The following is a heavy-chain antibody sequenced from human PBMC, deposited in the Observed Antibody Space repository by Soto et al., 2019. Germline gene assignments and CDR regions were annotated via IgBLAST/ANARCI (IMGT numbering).Heavy chain of an antibody. Sequence: GGSLRLSCADSRLTFSTYAMTWVRQAPGKGLEWVSTIGSTTTNTYYADSVKGRFTISRDNSKNTLYLQMNSLRVEDTAVYYCARVYYDYIWGSYPLVYWGQGTLVTV. J-gene: IGHJ4*02. CDR2: IGSTTTNT. CDR3: ARVYYDYIWGSYPLVY. V-gene: IGHV3-23*01. D-gene: IGHD3-16*02. CDR1: RLTFSTYA.